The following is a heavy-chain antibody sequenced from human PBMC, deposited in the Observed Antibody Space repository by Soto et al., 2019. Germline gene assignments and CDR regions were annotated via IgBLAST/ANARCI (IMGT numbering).Heavy chain of an antibody. D-gene: IGHD3-10*01. CDR1: GFTFSTYA. Sequence: QVQLVESGGAVVQPGRSLRLSCAASGFTFSTYAMHWVRQAPGKGLEWVTVISYDGTNEYYADSVKGRFTISRDNSKNTLYLQMNSLRVEDTAVYYCARDRRYYGSATCPDYWGQGTLVTVSS. J-gene: IGHJ4*02. CDR3: ARDRRYYGSATCPDY. V-gene: IGHV3-30-3*01. CDR2: ISYDGTNE.